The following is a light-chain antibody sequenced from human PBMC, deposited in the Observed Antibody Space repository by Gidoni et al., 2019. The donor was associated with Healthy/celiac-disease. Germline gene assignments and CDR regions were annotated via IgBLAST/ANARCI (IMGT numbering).Light chain of an antibody. CDR1: QGVSSY. Sequence: EIVLTQPPATLSLSPGERATLPCRASQGVSSYLAWYQQKPGQAPRLLIYDASSRATGIPARCSGSGSATDFTLTISGLEPEDFVVYYCQPLSNGFTFXPXTKVDIK. J-gene: IGKJ3*01. V-gene: IGKV3-11*01. CDR3: QPLSNGFT. CDR2: DAS.